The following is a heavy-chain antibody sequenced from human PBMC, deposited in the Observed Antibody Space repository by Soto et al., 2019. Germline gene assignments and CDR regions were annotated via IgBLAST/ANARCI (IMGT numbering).Heavy chain of an antibody. V-gene: IGHV1-46*01. CDR1: GYTFTSYY. Sequence: ASVKVSCKASGYTFTSYYMHWVRQAPGQGLEWMGIINPSGGSTSYAQKFQGRATMTRDTSTSTVYMELSSLRSEDTAVYYCASGGVVLRYFDWLFSDYYYYGMDVWGQGTTVTVSS. CDR2: INPSGGST. D-gene: IGHD3-9*01. J-gene: IGHJ6*02. CDR3: ASGGVVLRYFDWLFSDYYYYGMDV.